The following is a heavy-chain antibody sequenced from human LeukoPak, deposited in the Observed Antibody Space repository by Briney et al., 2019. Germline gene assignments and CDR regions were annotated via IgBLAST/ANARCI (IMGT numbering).Heavy chain of an antibody. CDR3: AKSSGSYGFDY. CDR1: GFTFSSYS. Sequence: GGSLRLSCAASGFTFSSYSMNWVRQAPGKGLEWVSSISSSSTIYYADSVKGRFTISRDNAKNSLYLQMNSLRAEDTAVYYCAKSSGSYGFDYWGQGTLVTVSS. D-gene: IGHD1-26*01. J-gene: IGHJ4*02. V-gene: IGHV3-48*01. CDR2: ISSSSTI.